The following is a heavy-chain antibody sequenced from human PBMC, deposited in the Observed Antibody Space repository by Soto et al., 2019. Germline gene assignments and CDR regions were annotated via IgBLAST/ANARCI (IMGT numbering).Heavy chain of an antibody. D-gene: IGHD4-17*01. J-gene: IGHJ5*02. Sequence: ASVKVSCKASGYTFTSYGISWVRQAPGQGLEWMGWISAYNGNTNYAQKLQGRVAMTTDTSTSTAYMELRSLRSDDTAVYYCASSTFDYGDYVFDPWGQGTLVTVSS. V-gene: IGHV1-18*01. CDR2: ISAYNGNT. CDR3: ASSTFDYGDYVFDP. CDR1: GYTFTSYG.